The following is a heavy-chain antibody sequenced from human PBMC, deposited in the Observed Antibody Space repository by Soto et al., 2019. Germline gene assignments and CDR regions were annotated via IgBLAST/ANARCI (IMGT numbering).Heavy chain of an antibody. CDR2: INPKSGDT. CDR3: ARDFVPFSSSWPYYFDY. V-gene: IGHV1-2*04. Sequence: ASVKVSCKASGYTLPGFYMHWVRQATGQGLEWMGWINPKSGDTYYPQKFQGWVTMTRDTSINTAYIEVNRLTSDDTAVYYCARDFVPFSSSWPYYFDYWGQGTRVTVSS. D-gene: IGHD2-2*01. J-gene: IGHJ4*02. CDR1: GYTLPGFY.